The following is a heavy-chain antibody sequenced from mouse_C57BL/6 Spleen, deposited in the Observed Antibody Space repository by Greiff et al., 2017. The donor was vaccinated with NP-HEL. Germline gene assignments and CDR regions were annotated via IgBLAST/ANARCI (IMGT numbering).Heavy chain of an antibody. V-gene: IGHV1-9*01. CDR2: ILPGSGST. J-gene: IGHJ1*03. CDR1: GYTFTGYW. CDR3: AKRRGDGYYWYFDV. D-gene: IGHD2-3*01. Sequence: VQRVESGAELMKPGASVKLSCKATGYTFTGYWIEWVKQRPGHGLEWIGEILPGSGSTNYNEKFKSKATLTVDKPSSTAYMQLSSLTSEDSAVYYCAKRRGDGYYWYFDVWGTGTTVTVSS.